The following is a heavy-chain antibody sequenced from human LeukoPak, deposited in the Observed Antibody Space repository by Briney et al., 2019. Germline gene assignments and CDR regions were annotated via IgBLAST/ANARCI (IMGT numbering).Heavy chain of an antibody. CDR3: AKLFQYSAWYFQY. J-gene: IGHJ4*02. V-gene: IGHV3-23*01. Sequence: PGGSLRLSCAASGFVFSNSGMSWVRQAPGKGLEWVASIVGKDGAVYYADSVKGRFTISRDNSKNTLSLQVSSVRTEDTAIYYCAKLFQYSAWYFQYWGQGTLVSVSS. CDR2: IVGKDGAV. CDR1: GFVFSNSG. D-gene: IGHD6-6*01.